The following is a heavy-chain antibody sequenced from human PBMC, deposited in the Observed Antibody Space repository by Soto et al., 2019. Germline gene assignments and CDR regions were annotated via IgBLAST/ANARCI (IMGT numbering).Heavy chain of an antibody. J-gene: IGHJ4*02. CDR3: AKSQEIGTHFFDS. CDR1: GFTFSGFD. D-gene: IGHD6-13*01. Sequence: GSLRLSCEASGFTFSGFDMHWVRQPTGKGLEWVSSIGTAGDTYYAVSVKGRFTISRDNAKNSLSLQMNSLRAGDMAVFFCAKSQEIGTHFFDSWGQGTQVTVSS. CDR2: IGTAGDT. V-gene: IGHV3-13*01.